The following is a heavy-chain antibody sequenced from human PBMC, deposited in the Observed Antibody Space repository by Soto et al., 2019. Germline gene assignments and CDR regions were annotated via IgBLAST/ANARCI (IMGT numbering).Heavy chain of an antibody. D-gene: IGHD5-18*01. V-gene: IGHV1-69*13. Sequence: SVKVSCKASGGTFSSYAISWVRQAPGQGLEWMGGIIPIFGTANYAQKFQGRVTITADESTSTAYMELSSLRSEDTAVYYCARGYSYGLYYFDYWGQGTLVTVSS. CDR3: ARGYSYGLYYFDY. CDR1: GGTFSSYA. J-gene: IGHJ4*02. CDR2: IIPIFGTA.